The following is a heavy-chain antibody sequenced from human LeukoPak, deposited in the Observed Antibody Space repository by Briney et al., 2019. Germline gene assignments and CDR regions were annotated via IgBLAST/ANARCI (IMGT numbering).Heavy chain of an antibody. D-gene: IGHD4-17*01. V-gene: IGHV4-31*03. Sequence: SETLSLTCTVSGGSISSGGYYWSWIRQHPGKGLEWIGYIYYSGSTYYNPSLKSRVTISVDMSKNQFSLKLSSVTAADTAVYYCARVGSSTTYNWFDPWGQGTLVTVSS. CDR1: GGSISSGGYY. J-gene: IGHJ5*02. CDR2: IYYSGST. CDR3: ARVGSSTTYNWFDP.